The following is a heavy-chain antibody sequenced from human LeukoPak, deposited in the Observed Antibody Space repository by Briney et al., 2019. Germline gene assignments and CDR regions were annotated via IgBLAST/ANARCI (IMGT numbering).Heavy chain of an antibody. CDR2: IYYSGST. CDR3: ARGVWSYYYYYYMDV. CDR1: GGSISSSSYY. V-gene: IGHV4-39*07. D-gene: IGHD2-8*01. Sequence: PSEALSLTCTVSGGSISSSSYYWGWIRQPPGKGLEWIGSIYYSGSTYYNPSLKSRVTISVDTSKNQFSLKLSSVTAADTAVYYCARGVWSYYYYYYMDVWGKGTTVTVSS. J-gene: IGHJ6*03.